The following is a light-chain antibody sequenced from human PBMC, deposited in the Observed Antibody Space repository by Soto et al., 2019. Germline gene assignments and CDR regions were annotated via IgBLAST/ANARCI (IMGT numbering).Light chain of an antibody. CDR2: DNN. J-gene: IGLJ2*01. Sequence: QSVLTQPPSGAAAPGQKVTISCSGRSSNIGNNYVSWYQQRPGTAPKLLIYDNNKRPSGIPDRFSGSKSGTSATLGITGLQTGDEADYYCGTWDSSLSAHVVFGGGTKLTVL. CDR3: GTWDSSLSAHVV. CDR1: SSNIGNNY. V-gene: IGLV1-51*01.